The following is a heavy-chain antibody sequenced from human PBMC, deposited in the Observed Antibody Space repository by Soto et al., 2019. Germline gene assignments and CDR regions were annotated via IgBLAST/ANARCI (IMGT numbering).Heavy chain of an antibody. CDR3: AKDGGNEYGRDSQY. CDR1: GGSMRSYC. J-gene: IGHJ1*01. Sequence: SETLSLTCSVAGGSMRSYCWTWIRQTPGKGLEWIGYIYNSERTNYNDSLKSRVTISMDTSQNQFSLKLSSVTAADTAVYYCAKDGGNEYGRDSQYWGQGTPVPVSP. D-gene: IGHD1-1*01. V-gene: IGHV4-59*01. CDR2: IYNSERT.